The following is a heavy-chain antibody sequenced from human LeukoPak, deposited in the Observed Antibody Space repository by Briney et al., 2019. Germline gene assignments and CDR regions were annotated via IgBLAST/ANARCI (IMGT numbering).Heavy chain of an antibody. J-gene: IGHJ4*02. CDR2: IKEDGSVK. D-gene: IGHD6-19*01. CDR3: ARSLRVAVAANY. Sequence: PGGSLRLSCVASGFTFSSCWMNWVRQAPGKGLEWVANIKEDGSVKYYLDSVKGRFTVSRDNAKSSVYLQMDSLRPEDTAVYYCARSLRVAVAANYWGQGTLVTVSS. CDR1: GFTFSSCW. V-gene: IGHV3-7*01.